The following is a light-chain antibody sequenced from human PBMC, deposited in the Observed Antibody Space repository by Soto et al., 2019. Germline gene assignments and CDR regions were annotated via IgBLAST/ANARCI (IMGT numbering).Light chain of an antibody. J-gene: IGKJ3*01. CDR2: AAT. CDR1: KSIYINS. CDR3: KAYCVSPLA. V-gene: IGKV3-20*01. Sequence: EIVLTQSPGTLSLSPGERATLSCRASKSIYINSLAWYQHKRGQAPRLLIYAATVRATAVPDRFNGSGSGTESSIIMSRLETEDSALYYCKAYCVSPLAFGNETKLDVK.